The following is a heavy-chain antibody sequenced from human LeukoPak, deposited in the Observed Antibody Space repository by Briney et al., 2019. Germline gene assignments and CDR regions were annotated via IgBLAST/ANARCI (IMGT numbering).Heavy chain of an antibody. J-gene: IGHJ4*02. D-gene: IGHD2-15*01. CDR2: ISSSGRRT. CDR3: ARGPRDPTEYCSRGTCSPTYEV. V-gene: IGHV3-48*03. Sequence: GGSLRLSCAASGFTFSDYEMNWVRQAPGKGLEWISYISSSGRRTYYADSVKVRFSISRDNAKNSLHLQMNSLRADDTAIYYCARGPRDPTEYCSRGTCSPTYEVWGQGTLVTVSS. CDR1: GFTFSDYE.